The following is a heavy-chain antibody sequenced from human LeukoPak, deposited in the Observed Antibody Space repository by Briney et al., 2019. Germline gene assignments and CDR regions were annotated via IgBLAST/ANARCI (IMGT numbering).Heavy chain of an antibody. CDR3: ARHSIYSSSWYFGY. V-gene: IGHV4-39*01. J-gene: IGHJ4*02. Sequence: SETLSLTCTVSGGSISSSSYYWGWIRQPPGKGLEWIGSIYYSGSTYYNPSLKSRVTISVHTSKNQFSLKLSSVTAADTAVYYCARHSIYSSSWYFGYWGQGTLVTVSS. CDR2: IYYSGST. D-gene: IGHD6-13*01. CDR1: GGSISSSSYY.